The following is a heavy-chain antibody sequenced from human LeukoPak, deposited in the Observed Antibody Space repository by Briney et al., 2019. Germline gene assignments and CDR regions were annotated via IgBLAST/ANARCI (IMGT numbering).Heavy chain of an antibody. V-gene: IGHV3-23*01. CDR3: AKTGSGSYSQPYYFDY. CDR1: GFTFSSYA. J-gene: IGHJ4*02. D-gene: IGHD1-26*01. Sequence: GGSLRLSCAASGFTFSSYAMSWVRQAPGKGLEWVSAISGSGGSTYYADSVKGRFTISRDNSKNTLYLQMNSLRAEDTAVYYCAKTGSGSYSQPYYFDYWGQGTLVTVS. CDR2: ISGSGGST.